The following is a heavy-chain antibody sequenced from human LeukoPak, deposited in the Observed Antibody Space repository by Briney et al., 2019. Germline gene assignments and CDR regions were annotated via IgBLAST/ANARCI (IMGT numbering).Heavy chain of an antibody. CDR2: ISSSSGYI. CDR3: ARDVGSAYYDSSGYYNY. Sequence: PGGSLRLSCAASGFTFSSYSMNWVRQAPGKGLEWVSSISSSSGYIYYADSVKGRFTISRDNAKNSLYLQMNSLRDEDTAVYYCARDVGSAYYDSSGYYNYWGQGTLVTVSS. J-gene: IGHJ4*02. CDR1: GFTFSSYS. V-gene: IGHV3-21*01. D-gene: IGHD3-22*01.